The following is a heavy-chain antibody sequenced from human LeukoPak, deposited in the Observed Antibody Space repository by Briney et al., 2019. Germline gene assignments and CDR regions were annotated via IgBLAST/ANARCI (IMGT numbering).Heavy chain of an antibody. CDR3: AMTPDIVATIFDY. CDR1: GGTFSCYA. J-gene: IGHJ4*02. Sequence: ASVKVSCKASGGTFSCYAISWVRQAPGQGLEWMGGIIPIFGTANYAQKFQGRVTITADKSTSTAYMELSSLRSEDTAVYYCAMTPDIVATIFDYWGQGTLVTVSS. V-gene: IGHV1-69*06. CDR2: IIPIFGTA. D-gene: IGHD5-12*01.